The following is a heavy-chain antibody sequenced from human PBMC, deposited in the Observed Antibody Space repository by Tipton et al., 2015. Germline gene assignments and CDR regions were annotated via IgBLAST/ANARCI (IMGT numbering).Heavy chain of an antibody. Sequence: SLRLSCAASGFAFSSYWMSWVRQAPGKGLEWVGQTNKDGSEKYFVDSVRGRFTISRDNAKNSLYLEMNSLRAEDTAGYYCARDAPGTTFDYWGQGTLVTVSS. J-gene: IGHJ4*02. V-gene: IGHV3-7*01. CDR2: TNKDGSEK. CDR1: GFAFSSYW. D-gene: IGHD6-13*01. CDR3: ARDAPGTTFDY.